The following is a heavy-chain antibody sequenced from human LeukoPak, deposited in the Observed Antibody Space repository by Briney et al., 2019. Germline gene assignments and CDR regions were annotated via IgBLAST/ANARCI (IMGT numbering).Heavy chain of an antibody. D-gene: IGHD2-2*01. Sequence: PGGSLRLSCAASGFTFSSYSMNWVRQAPGKGLEWVSVIYSGGSTYYADSVKGRFTISRDNSKNTLYLQMNSLRAEDTAVYYCARVRGCSSTSCYAEYFQHWGQGTLVTVSS. J-gene: IGHJ1*01. CDR3: ARVRGCSSTSCYAEYFQH. CDR2: IYSGGST. V-gene: IGHV3-53*01. CDR1: GFTFSSYS.